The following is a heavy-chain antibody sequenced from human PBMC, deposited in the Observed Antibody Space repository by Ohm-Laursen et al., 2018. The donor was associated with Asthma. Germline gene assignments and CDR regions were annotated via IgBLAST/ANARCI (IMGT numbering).Heavy chain of an antibody. Sequence: ASVKVSCKTSGYTFTSYAMHWVRQAPGQRLEWMGWINAGNGNTKYSQKFQGRVTITRDTSASTAYMELSSLRSEDTAVYYCARDRSRRRDDILTYWGQGTLVTVSS. CDR2: INAGNGNT. J-gene: IGHJ4*02. D-gene: IGHD3-9*01. CDR3: ARDRSRRRDDILTY. V-gene: IGHV1-3*01. CDR1: GYTFTSYA.